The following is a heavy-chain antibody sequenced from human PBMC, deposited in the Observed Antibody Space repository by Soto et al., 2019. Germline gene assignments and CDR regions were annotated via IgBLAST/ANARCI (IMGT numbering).Heavy chain of an antibody. CDR2: MNPNSGNT. D-gene: IGHD7-27*01. Sequence: QVQLVQSGAEVKKPGASVKVSCKAAGYTFTSYDINWVRQATGQGFEWMGWMNPNSGNTGYAQKFQGRVTMNRDTSISTAFMELSSLRSEDTAVYYCARGPRNWGVDYWGQGTLVTVSS. V-gene: IGHV1-8*01. CDR3: ARGPRNWGVDY. J-gene: IGHJ4*02. CDR1: GYTFTSYD.